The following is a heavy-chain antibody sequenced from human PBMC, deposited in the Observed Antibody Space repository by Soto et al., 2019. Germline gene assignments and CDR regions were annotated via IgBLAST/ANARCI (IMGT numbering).Heavy chain of an antibody. CDR3: AKDINSSGWYSLDY. D-gene: IGHD6-19*01. CDR1: GFSFDDYT. J-gene: IGHJ4*02. V-gene: IGHV3-43*01. Sequence: EVQLVESGGVVVQPGGSLRLSCAASGFSFDDYTMHWVRQGPGKGLEWVSLITWDGGSTYYADSVKGRFTISRDNSENSLYLQMNSLRTEDTALYYCAKDINSSGWYSLDYWGQGTLVTVSS. CDR2: ITWDGGST.